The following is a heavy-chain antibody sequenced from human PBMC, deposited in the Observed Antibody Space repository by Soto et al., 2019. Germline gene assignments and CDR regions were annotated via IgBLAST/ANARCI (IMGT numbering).Heavy chain of an antibody. CDR1: GGSISSSSYY. D-gene: IGHD3-9*01. CDR3: ARQDKTNYDILTGYPTPKSAFDY. J-gene: IGHJ4*02. CDR2: IYYSGST. Sequence: PSETLSLTCTVSGGSISSSSYYWGWIRQPPGKGLEWIGSIYYSGSTYYNPSLKSRVTISVDTSKNQFSLKLSSVTAADTAVYYCARQDKTNYDILTGYPTPKSAFDYWGQGTLVTVSS. V-gene: IGHV4-39*01.